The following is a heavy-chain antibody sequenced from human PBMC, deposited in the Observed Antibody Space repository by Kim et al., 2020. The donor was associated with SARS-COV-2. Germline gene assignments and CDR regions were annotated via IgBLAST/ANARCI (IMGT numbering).Heavy chain of an antibody. CDR3: ASDSSSCLDY. J-gene: IGHJ4*02. CDR2: TA. Sequence: TANSAQKFQGRVTITADESTNPAYMELSSLRSEDTAVYYCASDSSSCLDYWGQGTLVTVSS. V-gene: IGHV1-69*01. D-gene: IGHD6-13*01.